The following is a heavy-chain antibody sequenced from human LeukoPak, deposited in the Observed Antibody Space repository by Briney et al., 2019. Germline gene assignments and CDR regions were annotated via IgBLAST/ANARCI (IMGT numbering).Heavy chain of an antibody. CDR3: ATTVTTSFFYYYGMDV. CDR2: ISSSGSTI. J-gene: IGHJ6*02. V-gene: IGHV3-11*01. Sequence: TGGSLRLSCAASGFTFSDYYMSWIRQAPGKGLEWVSYISSSGSTIYYADSVKGRFTISRDNAKNSLYLQMNSLRAEDTAVYYCATTVTTSFFYYYGMDVWGQGTTVTVSS. CDR1: GFTFSDYY. D-gene: IGHD4-11*01.